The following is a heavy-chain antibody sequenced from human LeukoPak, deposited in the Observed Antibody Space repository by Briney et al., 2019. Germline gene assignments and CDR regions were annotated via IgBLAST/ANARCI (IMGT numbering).Heavy chain of an antibody. Sequence: SETLSLTCSVSGGSISSYYWSWIRQPPGKGLEWIGYIYSNGFTNSNPSLKSRVTISVETSRNQFSLKLSSVTAADTAVYYCARLEGWLLYYFDYWGQGTLVTVSS. CDR1: GGSISSYY. V-gene: IGHV4-59*12. CDR3: ARLEGWLLYYFDY. J-gene: IGHJ4*02. CDR2: IYSNGFT. D-gene: IGHD1-1*01.